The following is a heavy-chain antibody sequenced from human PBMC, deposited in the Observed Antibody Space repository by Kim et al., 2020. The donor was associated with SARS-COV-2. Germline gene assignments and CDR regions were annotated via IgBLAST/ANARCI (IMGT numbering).Heavy chain of an antibody. Sequence: RRRVTISVDTSRNQFSLKLSSVTAADTAVYYCARGRGWLRLSYHYYGMDVWGQGTTVTVSS. D-gene: IGHD5-12*01. V-gene: IGHV4-34*01. J-gene: IGHJ6*02. CDR3: ARGRGWLRLSYHYYGMDV.